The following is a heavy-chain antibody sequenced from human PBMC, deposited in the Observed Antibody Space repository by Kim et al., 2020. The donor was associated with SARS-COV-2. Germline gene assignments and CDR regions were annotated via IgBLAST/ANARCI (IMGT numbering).Heavy chain of an antibody. J-gene: IGHJ4*02. V-gene: IGHV1-3*01. CDR3: AIRFITYCSSTSCYPNYFDY. CDR2: INAGNGNT. CDR1: GYTFTSYA. Sequence: ASVKVSCKASGYTFTSYAMHWVRQAPGQRLEWMGWINAGNGNTKYSQKFQGRVTITRDTSASTAYMELSSLRSEDTAVYYCAIRFITYCSSTSCYPNYFDYWGQGTLVTVSS. D-gene: IGHD2-2*01.